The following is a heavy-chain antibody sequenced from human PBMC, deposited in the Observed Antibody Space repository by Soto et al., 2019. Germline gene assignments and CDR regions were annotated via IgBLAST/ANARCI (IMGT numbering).Heavy chain of an antibody. Sequence: SQTLSLTCAISGDSVSSNSAAWNWIRQSPSRGLEWLGRTYYRSKWYNDYAVSVKSRITINPDTSKNQFSLQLNSVTPEDTAVYYCARGFSYYDFWSGYYPSYYYYYRDVWGKGTPVTVS. D-gene: IGHD3-3*01. J-gene: IGHJ6*03. CDR3: ARGFSYYDFWSGYYPSYYYYYRDV. CDR1: GDSVSSNSAA. CDR2: TYYRSKWYN. V-gene: IGHV6-1*01.